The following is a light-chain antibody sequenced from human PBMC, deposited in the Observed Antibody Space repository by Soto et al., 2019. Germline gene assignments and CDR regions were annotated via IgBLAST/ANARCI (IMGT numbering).Light chain of an antibody. V-gene: IGKV3-15*01. CDR1: QSVSSN. Sequence: PSGATGSLTAGERATVASRASQSVSSNLAWYQQKPGQAPRVLIYAASTRATGMPDRFSGSGSGTEFTLTLTSLYSADFAVSYCQQYDNWWTFGQGTKVDIK. CDR3: QQYDNWWT. J-gene: IGKJ1*01. CDR2: AAS.